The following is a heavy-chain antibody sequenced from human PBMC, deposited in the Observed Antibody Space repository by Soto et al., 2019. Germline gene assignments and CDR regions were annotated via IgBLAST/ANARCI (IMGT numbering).Heavy chain of an antibody. CDR3: ARGTHDYGDYALDY. J-gene: IGHJ4*02. V-gene: IGHV4-39*01. Sequence: PSETLSLTCTVSGGSISSSSYYWGWIRQPPGKGLEWIGSIYYSGSTYYNPSLKSRVTISVDTSKNQFSLKLSSVTAADTAVYYCARGTHDYGDYALDYWGQGTLVTVSS. CDR2: IYYSGST. CDR1: GGSISSSSYY. D-gene: IGHD4-17*01.